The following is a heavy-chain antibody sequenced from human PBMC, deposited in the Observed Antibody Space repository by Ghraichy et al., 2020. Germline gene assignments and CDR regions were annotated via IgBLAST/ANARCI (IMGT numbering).Heavy chain of an antibody. V-gene: IGHV1-18*01. Sequence: ASVKVSCKASGYTFTSYGISWVRQAPGQGLEWMGWISAYNGNTNYAQKLQGRVTMTTETSTSTAYMELRSLRSDDTAVYYCARHTYYDFWSGYYGRRESYYYYGMDVWGQGTTVTVSS. D-gene: IGHD3-3*01. CDR1: GYTFTSYG. CDR2: ISAYNGNT. CDR3: ARHTYYDFWSGYYGRRESYYYYGMDV. J-gene: IGHJ6*02.